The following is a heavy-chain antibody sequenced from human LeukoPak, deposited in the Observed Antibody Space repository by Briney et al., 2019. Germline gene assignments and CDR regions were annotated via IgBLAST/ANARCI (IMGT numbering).Heavy chain of an antibody. Sequence: SETLSLTCAVYGGSFSGYYWSWIRQPPGKGLEWIGEIYHSGSTNYNPSLKSRVTISVDKSKNQFSLKLSSVTAADTAVYYCAQRRYSSGWYVDYWGQGTLVTVSS. D-gene: IGHD6-19*01. CDR1: GGSFSGYY. CDR2: IYHSGST. CDR3: AQRRYSSGWYVDY. J-gene: IGHJ4*02. V-gene: IGHV4-34*01.